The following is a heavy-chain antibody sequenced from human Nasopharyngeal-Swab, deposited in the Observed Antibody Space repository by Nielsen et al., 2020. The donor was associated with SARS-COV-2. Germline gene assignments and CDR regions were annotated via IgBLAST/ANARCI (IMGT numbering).Heavy chain of an antibody. Sequence: SGPTLVKPTQTRTLTCTFSGFSLSTSGMCVSWVRQPPGKALEWLALIDWDDDKYYSTSLKTRLTISKDTSKNQVVLTMTNMDPVDTATYYCARMVSDSSGYHAFDIWGQGTMVTVSS. CDR3: ARMVSDSSGYHAFDI. CDR1: GFSLSTSGMC. D-gene: IGHD3-22*01. V-gene: IGHV2-70*20. CDR2: IDWDDDK. J-gene: IGHJ3*02.